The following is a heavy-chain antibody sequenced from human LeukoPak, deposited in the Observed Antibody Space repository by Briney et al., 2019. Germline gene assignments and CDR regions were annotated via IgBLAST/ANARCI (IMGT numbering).Heavy chain of an antibody. V-gene: IGHV1-3*04. D-gene: IGHD3-9*01. CDR2: INTGNGNT. CDR1: GYTFTSYA. CDR3: ARGGRRYFDYFDY. Sequence: ASVKVSCKASGYTFTSYAMRWVRQAPGQRLEWMGWINTGNGNTKYSQKFQGRVTITRDTSASTAYMELSSLRSEDTAVYYCARGGRRYFDYFDYWGQGTLVTVSS. J-gene: IGHJ4*02.